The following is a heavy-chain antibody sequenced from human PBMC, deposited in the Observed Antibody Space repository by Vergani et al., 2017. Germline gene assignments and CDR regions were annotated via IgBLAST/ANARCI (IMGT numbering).Heavy chain of an antibody. V-gene: IGHV3-21*01. D-gene: IGHD5-18*01. CDR1: GFTFSSYS. J-gene: IGHJ4*02. CDR2: ISSSSSYI. CDR3: ARSGLYSFGYCEY. Sequence: EVQLVESGGGLVKPGGSLRLSCAASGFTFSSYSMNWVRQAPGKGLEWVSSISSSSSYIYYADSVKGRVTISRDNAKNSLYLQMNSLRAEDTAVYYCARSGLYSFGYCEYWGQGTLVTVSS.